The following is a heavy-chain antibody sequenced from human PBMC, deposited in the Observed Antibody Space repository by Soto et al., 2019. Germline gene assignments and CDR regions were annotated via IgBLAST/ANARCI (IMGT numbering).Heavy chain of an antibody. CDR1: GYSFAGYW. Sequence: PGESVKISCXGSGYSFAGYWIGWVRQMPGKGLDWMGVIYPGDSDTRYSPSFHGQATISADKSISTAYLQWSSLKASDTAMYFCARLPGVRGVFDGFNVWGQGTMVTVSS. V-gene: IGHV5-51*01. CDR2: IYPGDSDT. CDR3: ARLPGVRGVFDGFNV. J-gene: IGHJ3*01. D-gene: IGHD3-10*01.